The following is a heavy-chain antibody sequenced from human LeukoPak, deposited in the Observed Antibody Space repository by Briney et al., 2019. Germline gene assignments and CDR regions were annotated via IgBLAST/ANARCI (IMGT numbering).Heavy chain of an antibody. J-gene: IGHJ5*02. CDR2: ISTSSSYI. V-gene: IGHV3-21*01. CDR3: ARGQLHSGLVDP. Sequence: PGGSLRLSCAASGFTFSGYEMNWVRQAPGKGLEWVSSISTSSSYIYYADSVKGRFTISRDNAKNSLYLQMNSLRAADTALYYCARGQLHSGLVDPWGQGTLVTVSS. CDR1: GFTFSGYE. D-gene: IGHD2-2*01.